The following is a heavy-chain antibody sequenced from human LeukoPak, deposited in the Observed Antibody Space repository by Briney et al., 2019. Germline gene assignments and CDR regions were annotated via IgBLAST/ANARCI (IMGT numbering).Heavy chain of an antibody. J-gene: IGHJ4*02. CDR3: ARDLDGYSGYEYLDY. V-gene: IGHV1-46*01. D-gene: IGHD5-12*01. CDR2: INPSGGST. CDR1: GYTFTSYY. Sequence: GASVKVSCKASGYTFTSYYMHWVRQAPRQGLEWMGIINPSGGSTSYAQKFQGGVTMTRDTSTSTVYMELSSLRSEDTSVYYCARDLDGYSGYEYLDYWGQGTLVTVSS.